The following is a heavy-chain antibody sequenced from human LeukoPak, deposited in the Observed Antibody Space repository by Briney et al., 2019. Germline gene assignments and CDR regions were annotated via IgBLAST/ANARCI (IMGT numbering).Heavy chain of an antibody. Sequence: GGSLRLSCAASGFTFSSYAMHWVRQAPGKGLEWVAVISYDGSNKYYADSVKGRFTISRDNSKNTLYLQMSSLRAEDTAVYYCAREKTWYYYYYGMDVWGQGTTVTVSS. CDR1: GFTFSSYA. V-gene: IGHV3-30-3*01. CDR2: ISYDGSNK. CDR3: AREKTWYYYYYGMDV. J-gene: IGHJ6*02.